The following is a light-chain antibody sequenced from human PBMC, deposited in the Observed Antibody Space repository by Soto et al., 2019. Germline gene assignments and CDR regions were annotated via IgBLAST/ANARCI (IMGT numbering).Light chain of an antibody. CDR1: QSVGSNY. J-gene: IGKJ1*01. CDR3: QQYGSSPWT. V-gene: IGKV3-20*01. Sequence: IVLTQSPGTLSLSPRERATLSCRASQSVGSNYLAWYQQKPGQAPRLLIYGASSRATGISDRFSGSGSGTDFTLTISRLEPEDFAEYYCQQYGSSPWTFGQGTTVEIK. CDR2: GAS.